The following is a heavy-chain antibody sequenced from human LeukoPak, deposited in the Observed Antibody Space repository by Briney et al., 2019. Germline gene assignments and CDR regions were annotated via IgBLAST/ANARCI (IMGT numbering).Heavy chain of an antibody. CDR1: GFNFSSYS. CDR2: ISSSSSFR. V-gene: IGHV3-21*01. J-gene: IGHJ6*03. Sequence: PGGSLRLSCAASGFNFSSYSMNWVRQAPGKGLEWVSSISSSSSFRYYADSVKGRFTISRDNAKNSLYLQMNSLRAEDTAVYYCAREFHYYYYMDVWGKGTTVTVSS. CDR3: AREFHYYYYMDV. D-gene: IGHD2-21*01.